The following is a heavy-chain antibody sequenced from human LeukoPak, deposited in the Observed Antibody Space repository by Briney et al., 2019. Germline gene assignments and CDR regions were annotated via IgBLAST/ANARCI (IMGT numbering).Heavy chain of an antibody. D-gene: IGHD3-22*01. J-gene: IGHJ5*02. CDR3: ARHGADADSGFERPRNWFDT. CDR2: IFPGDSDS. V-gene: IGHV5-51*01. Sequence: GESLKISCKGSGNSFPSFWIAWVRQMPGKGLEWMGIIFPGDSDSRYNPSFQGQVTISVDKSIGTAYLQWRSLRASDAATYYCARHGADADSGFERPRNWFDTWGQGTLVTVSS. CDR1: GNSFPSFW.